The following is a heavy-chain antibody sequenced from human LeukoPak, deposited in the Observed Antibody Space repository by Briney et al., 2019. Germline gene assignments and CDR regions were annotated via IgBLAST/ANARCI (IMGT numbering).Heavy chain of an antibody. D-gene: IGHD6-13*01. V-gene: IGHV1-2*02. CDR2: INPNSGGT. CDR3: ARYRATVGTGGHAFDI. Sequence: GASVRVSCKASGYTFTGYYMHWVRQAPRQGLEWMAWINPNSGGTNYAQKFQGRVTLTRDTSISTAYMDLSRLRSDDTAVYYCARYRATVGTGGHAFDIWGQGTMVTVSS. J-gene: IGHJ3*02. CDR1: GYTFTGYY.